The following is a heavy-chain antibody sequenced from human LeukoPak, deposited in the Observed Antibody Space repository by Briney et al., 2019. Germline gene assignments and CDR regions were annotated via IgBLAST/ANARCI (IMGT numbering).Heavy chain of an antibody. CDR3: ARGKSGKKVSLFEY. D-gene: IGHD5/OR15-5a*01. CDR1: GDSVSSNSAA. V-gene: IGHV6-1*01. J-gene: IGHJ4*02. CDR2: TYYRSRWYN. Sequence: SQTLSLTCAISGDSVSSNSAAWNWIRQSPSRGLEWLGRTYYRSRWYNDYAASVKSRIIINPDTSKNQFSLQLNSVTPEDTAVYYCARGKSGKKVSLFEYWGQGTLVTVSS.